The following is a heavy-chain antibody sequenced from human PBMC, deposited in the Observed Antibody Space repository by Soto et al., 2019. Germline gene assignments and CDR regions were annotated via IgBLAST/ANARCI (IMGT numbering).Heavy chain of an antibody. D-gene: IGHD3-10*01. Sequence: QVQLVQSGAEVKKPGAPVKVSCKASGYTFTSYYMHWVRQAPAQGLEWVGMITPSGGTTSYAQKFQGRVTMTWDTSTTTGYMERSSLRSEDTAVYYCARATYYYGSGSSRSDYCVQGTLVTVSS. CDR2: ITPSGGTT. J-gene: IGHJ4*02. CDR3: ARATYYYGSGSSRSDY. V-gene: IGHV1-46*03. CDR1: GYTFTSYY.